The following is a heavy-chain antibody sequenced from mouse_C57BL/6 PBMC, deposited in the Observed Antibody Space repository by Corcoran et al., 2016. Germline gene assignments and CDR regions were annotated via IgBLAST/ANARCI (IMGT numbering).Heavy chain of an antibody. D-gene: IGHD1-1*01. Sequence: QIQLVQSGPELKKPGETVKISCKASGYTFTTYGMSWVKQAPGKGLKWMGWINTYSGVPTYADDFKGRFAFSLETSASTAYLQINNLKNEDTATYCCARWASTVVATGDFDVWGTGTTVTVSS. CDR1: GYTFTTYG. J-gene: IGHJ1*03. CDR3: ARWASTVVATGDFDV. V-gene: IGHV9-3*01. CDR2: INTYSGVP.